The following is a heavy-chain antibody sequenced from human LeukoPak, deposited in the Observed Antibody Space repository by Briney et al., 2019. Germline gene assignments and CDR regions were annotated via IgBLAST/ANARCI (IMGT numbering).Heavy chain of an antibody. J-gene: IGHJ4*02. CDR1: GFTFSDYW. V-gene: IGHV3-74*01. CDR2: INTDGSIT. Sequence: GGSLRLSCAASGFTFSDYWIHWVRQAPGKGLVRVSRINTDGSITNYADSVKGRFTISRDNAKNTLYLQMSSLRAEDTAVYYCARDRGPRTGFMVREAYDYWGQGTLVTVSS. D-gene: IGHD3-10*01. CDR3: ARDRGPRTGFMVREAYDY.